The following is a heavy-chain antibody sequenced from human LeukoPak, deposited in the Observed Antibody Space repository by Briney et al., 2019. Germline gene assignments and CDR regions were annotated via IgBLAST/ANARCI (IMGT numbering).Heavy chain of an antibody. CDR1: GGSISSGSYY. J-gene: IGHJ6*03. Sequence: SETLSLTCTVSGGSISSGSYYWSWIRQPAGKGLEWIGRIYTSGSTNYNPSLKSRVTISVDTSKNQFSLKLSSVTAADTAVYYCARGYSYGNSMDVWGKGTTVTISS. D-gene: IGHD5-18*01. CDR2: IYTSGST. CDR3: ARGYSYGNSMDV. V-gene: IGHV4-61*02.